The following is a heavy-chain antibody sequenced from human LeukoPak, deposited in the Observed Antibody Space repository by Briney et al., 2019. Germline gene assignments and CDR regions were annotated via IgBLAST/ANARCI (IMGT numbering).Heavy chain of an antibody. Sequence: SVKVSCKASGGTFSSYAISWVRQAPGQGLEWMGRIIPIFGTANYAQKFQGRVTITTDESTSTAYMELSSLRSEDTAVYYCARDRIVGATTGYYHYMDVWGKGTTVTLSS. CDR3: ARDRIVGATTGYYHYMDV. J-gene: IGHJ6*03. D-gene: IGHD1-26*01. CDR1: GGTFSSYA. CDR2: IIPIFGTA. V-gene: IGHV1-69*05.